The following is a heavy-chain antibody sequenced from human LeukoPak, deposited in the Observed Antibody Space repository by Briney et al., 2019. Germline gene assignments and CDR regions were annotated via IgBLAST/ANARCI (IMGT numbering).Heavy chain of an antibody. CDR1: GFTFSSYW. J-gene: IGHJ4*02. CDR3: ARAGERWLQLRAYLDY. V-gene: IGHV3-74*01. Sequence: GWSLRLSCAASGFTFSSYWMHWVRQAPGKGLVWVSRINSDGSSTSYADSVKGRFTISRDNAKNTLYLQMNSLRAEDTAVYYCARAGERWLQLRAYLDYWGQGTLVTVSS. D-gene: IGHD5-24*01. CDR2: INSDGSST.